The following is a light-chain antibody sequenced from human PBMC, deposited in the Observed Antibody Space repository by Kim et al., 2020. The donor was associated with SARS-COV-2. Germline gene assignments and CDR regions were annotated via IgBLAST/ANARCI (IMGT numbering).Light chain of an antibody. Sequence: ASVGDRVTITCRASHRISNYFSWYQQKPGKAPKLLIYATSSLQSGVPSRFSGSGSGTDFTLTISSLQPEDFATYYCLQSYSAPYTFGPGTKLEI. CDR3: LQSYSAPYT. V-gene: IGKV1-39*01. CDR2: ATS. CDR1: HRISNY. J-gene: IGKJ2*01.